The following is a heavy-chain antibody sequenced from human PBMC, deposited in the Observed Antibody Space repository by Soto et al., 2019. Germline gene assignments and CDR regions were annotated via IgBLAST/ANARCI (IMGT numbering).Heavy chain of an antibody. Sequence: ASVKASCKASGYTFSDYYIHWVRQAPGQGLEWMGWINPNSGGTKYAPKFQGGVTMTRDTSITTAYMELSRLRSGDTAVYYCAREPATAKPEGVDFWGQGTLVTVSS. V-gene: IGHV1-2*02. CDR3: AREPATAKPEGVDF. J-gene: IGHJ4*02. CDR2: INPNSGGT. CDR1: GYTFSDYY. D-gene: IGHD1-1*01.